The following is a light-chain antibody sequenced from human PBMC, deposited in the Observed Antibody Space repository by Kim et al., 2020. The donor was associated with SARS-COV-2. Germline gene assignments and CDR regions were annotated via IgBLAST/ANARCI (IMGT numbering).Light chain of an antibody. CDR2: GKN. V-gene: IGLV3-19*01. CDR1: SLRSYY. CDR3: NSRDSNNIVI. Sequence: SSELTQDPAVSVALGQTVRITCQGDSLRSYYATWYQQKPGQAPILVIYGKNNRPSGIPDRFSGSSSGNTAYLTITGPQAGDEADYYCNSRDSNNIVIFGG. J-gene: IGLJ2*01.